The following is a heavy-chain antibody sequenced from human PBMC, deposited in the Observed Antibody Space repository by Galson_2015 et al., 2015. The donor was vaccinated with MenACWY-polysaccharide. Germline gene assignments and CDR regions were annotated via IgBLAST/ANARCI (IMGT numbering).Heavy chain of an antibody. CDR3: AHRRGDSSTWYITSFDY. V-gene: IGHV2-5*02. J-gene: IGHJ4*02. Sequence: PALVKPTQTLTLTCTFSGFPLSTSGVGVGWMRQPPGKALEWLALIYWDDDKRYSPSLKSRLTITKETSKTQVVLTMTSMDPVDTATDYCAHRRGDSSTWYITSFDYWGQGTLVTVSS. CDR1: GFPLSTSGVG. CDR2: IYWDDDK. D-gene: IGHD6-13*01.